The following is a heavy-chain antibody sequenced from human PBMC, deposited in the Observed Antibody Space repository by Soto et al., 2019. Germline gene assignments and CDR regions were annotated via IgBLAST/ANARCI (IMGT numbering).Heavy chain of an antibody. J-gene: IGHJ4*02. Sequence: EVQLVESGGGLVQPGRSLRLSCAASGFTVDDYAMHWVRQAPGKGLEWVSGISWNSETIDYADSVKGRFTISRDNAKSSLFLLMTSLRPDDTALYYCAKDMKWGGMTTIHYFDSWGQGTLVTVSS. CDR1: GFTVDDYA. CDR3: AKDMKWGGMTTIHYFDS. CDR2: ISWNSETI. D-gene: IGHD4-17*01. V-gene: IGHV3-9*01.